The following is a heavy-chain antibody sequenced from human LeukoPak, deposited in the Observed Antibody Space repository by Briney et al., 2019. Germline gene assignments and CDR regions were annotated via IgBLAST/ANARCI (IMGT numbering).Heavy chain of an antibody. CDR2: LTPNSGNT. CDR1: GSTFTSNN. J-gene: IGHJ4*02. D-gene: IGHD2-2*01. CDR3: ARGLRKYQLPRSYYFDY. Sequence: ASGKVSCKASGSTFTSNNFTWGRQPPGQGLGWMGWLTPNSGNTGYAQKFQGRVTMTRNTTISTAYMELSSLRSEDTAVYYCARGLRKYQLPRSYYFDYWGQGTLVTVSS. V-gene: IGHV1-8*01.